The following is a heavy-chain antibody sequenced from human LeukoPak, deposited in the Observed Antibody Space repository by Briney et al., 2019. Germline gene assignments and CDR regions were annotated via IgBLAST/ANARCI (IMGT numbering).Heavy chain of an antibody. D-gene: IGHD1-1*01. CDR1: GYTFTSYG. CDR2: ISAYNGNT. Sequence: GASLKVSCKASGYTFTSYGISGVRHAPGQGLEWMGWISAYNGNTNYAHKLQGRVTMTRDTSTSTAYMELRSLRSDDTALYYCARSCDIAGTDFLHYYYYYMDVWGQGTTVTVSS. J-gene: IGHJ6*03. V-gene: IGHV1-18*01. CDR3: ARSCDIAGTDFLHYYYYYMDV.